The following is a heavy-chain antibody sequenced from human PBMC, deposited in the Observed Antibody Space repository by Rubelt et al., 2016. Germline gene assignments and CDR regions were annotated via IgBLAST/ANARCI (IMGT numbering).Heavy chain of an antibody. CDR1: GASMNSHY. CDR3: ATAPRGKAYFDF. J-gene: IGHJ2*01. V-gene: IGHV4-4*07. CDR2: IHTSGST. Sequence: VQLQESGPGLVKPSETLSLTCTVSGASMNSHYWNWIRQPAGTGLEWIGRIHTSGSTNYNPSFKSRVTMSVDTSKSQFSLTLSAVTAADTAVYSCATAPRGKAYFDFWARGTLVTVSS. D-gene: IGHD3-10*01.